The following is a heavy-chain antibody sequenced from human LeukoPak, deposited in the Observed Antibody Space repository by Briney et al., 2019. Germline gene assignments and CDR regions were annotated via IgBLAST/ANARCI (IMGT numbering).Heavy chain of an antibody. Sequence: ASVTVSCKASGYTFTDYYILWVRQAPGQGLEWMGWINPKSGDTKCAQNFQGRVTMTSDTSISTGYMELSGLRSADTAVYYCARGRQNSGYAHCDYWGQGTLVTVSS. CDR2: INPKSGDT. D-gene: IGHD3-22*01. V-gene: IGHV1-2*02. CDR1: GYTFTDYY. CDR3: ARGRQNSGYAHCDY. J-gene: IGHJ4*02.